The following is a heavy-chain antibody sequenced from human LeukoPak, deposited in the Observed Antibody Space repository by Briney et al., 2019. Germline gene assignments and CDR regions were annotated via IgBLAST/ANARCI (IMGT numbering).Heavy chain of an antibody. CDR3: ARGALYHMDV. V-gene: IGHV3-23*01. Sequence: PVQPLDSPLATSGSGSSIYYADSVKGRFTISRDNSKNTLYVQMNSLRAEDTAVYYCARGALYHMDVWGKGTTVTISS. J-gene: IGHJ6*03. CDR2: TSGSGSSI.